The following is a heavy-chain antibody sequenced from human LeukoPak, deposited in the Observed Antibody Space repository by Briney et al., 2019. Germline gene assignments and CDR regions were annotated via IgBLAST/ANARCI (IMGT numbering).Heavy chain of an antibody. CDR2: ISGSGSST. J-gene: IGHJ4*02. V-gene: IGHV3-23*01. CDR1: GFPFSSYA. D-gene: IGHD6-13*01. CDR3: AKSPGVSVAAADTGMFDY. Sequence: GSLRLSCAASGFPFSSYAMSWVRQAPGKGLEWVSVISGSGSSTYYADSVKGRFTISRDNYKNTLYLQMKSLRAEDTAVYYCAKSPGVSVAAADTGMFDYWGQGTLVTVSS.